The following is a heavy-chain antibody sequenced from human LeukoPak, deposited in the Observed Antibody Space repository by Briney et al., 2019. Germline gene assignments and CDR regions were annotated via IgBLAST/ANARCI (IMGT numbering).Heavy chain of an antibody. CDR3: ARDCSSTSCAGY. CDR2: IYHSGST. Sequence: SETLSLTCTVSGYSISSGYYWGWIRQPPGKGLEWIGSIYHSGSTYYNPSLKSRVTISVDTSKNQFSLKLSSVTAADTAVYYCARDCSSTSCAGYWRQGTLVTVSS. V-gene: IGHV4-38-2*02. D-gene: IGHD2-2*01. CDR1: GYSISSGYY. J-gene: IGHJ4*02.